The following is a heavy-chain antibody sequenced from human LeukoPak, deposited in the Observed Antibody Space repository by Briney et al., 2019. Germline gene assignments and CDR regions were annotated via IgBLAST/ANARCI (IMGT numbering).Heavy chain of an antibody. J-gene: IGHJ4*02. Sequence: SETLSLTCTVSGGSISSYYWSWIRQPPGKGLEWIGSIYYSGSTYYNPSLKSRVTISVDTSKNQFSLKLSSVTAADTAVYYCARLRALDYWGQGTLVTVSS. D-gene: IGHD2-21*01. V-gene: IGHV4-59*05. CDR2: IYYSGST. CDR3: ARLRALDY. CDR1: GGSISSYY.